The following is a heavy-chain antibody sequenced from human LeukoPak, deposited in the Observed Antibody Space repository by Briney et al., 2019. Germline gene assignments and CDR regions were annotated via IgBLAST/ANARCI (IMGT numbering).Heavy chain of an antibody. CDR3: ARGESLGC. CDR1: GFTFSSYT. D-gene: IGHD3-10*01. Sequence: GGPLRLSCAASGFTFSSYTMNWVRQAPGKGLEWVSYISGSSSIIYYADSVKGRFTISRDNAKNSLYLQMNSLRAEDTAGYYCARGESLGCWGQGTLVTVSS. CDR2: ISGSSSII. V-gene: IGHV3-48*01. J-gene: IGHJ4*02.